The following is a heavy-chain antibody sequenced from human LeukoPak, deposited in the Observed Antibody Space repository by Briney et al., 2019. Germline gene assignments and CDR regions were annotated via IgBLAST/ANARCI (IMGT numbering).Heavy chain of an antibody. V-gene: IGHV3-21*04. D-gene: IGHD2-15*01. CDR3: AREGCSGGSCYFDY. J-gene: IGHJ4*02. CDR1: GFTFSRYS. CDR2: ISSDSSYI. Sequence: GGSLRLSCVASGFTFSRYSMNWVRQAPGKGLEWVSSISSDSSYIYYVDSLRGRFTISRDNAKDSLYLQMNSLRAEDTAVYYCAREGCSGGSCYFDYWGQGTLVTVSS.